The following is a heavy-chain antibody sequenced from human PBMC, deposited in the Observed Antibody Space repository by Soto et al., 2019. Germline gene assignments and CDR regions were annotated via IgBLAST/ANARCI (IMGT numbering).Heavy chain of an antibody. J-gene: IGHJ6*02. CDR3: ARGGSGSSYYYYGMDV. CDR2: IYSGGST. V-gene: IGHV3-53*01. D-gene: IGHD3-10*01. Sequence: GGSLRLSCAASGFTVSSNYMSWVRQAPGKGLEWVSVIYSGGSTYYADSVKGRFTISRDNSNNTLHLQLNSLRAEDTAVYYCARGGSGSSYYYYGMDVWGQGTTVTVSS. CDR1: GFTVSSNY.